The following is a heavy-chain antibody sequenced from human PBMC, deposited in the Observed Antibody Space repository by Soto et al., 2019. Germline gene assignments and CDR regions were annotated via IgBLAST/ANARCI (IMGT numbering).Heavy chain of an antibody. CDR3: ARHGASIAARPEMNWFDP. Sequence: PSETLSLTCTVSGGSISSGGYYWSWIRQHPGKGLEWIGYIYYSGSTYYNPSLKSRVTISVDTSKNQFSLKLSSVTAADTAVYYCARHGASIAARPEMNWFDPWGQGTLVTVSS. CDR2: IYYSGST. V-gene: IGHV4-31*03. CDR1: GGSISSGGYY. D-gene: IGHD6-6*01. J-gene: IGHJ5*02.